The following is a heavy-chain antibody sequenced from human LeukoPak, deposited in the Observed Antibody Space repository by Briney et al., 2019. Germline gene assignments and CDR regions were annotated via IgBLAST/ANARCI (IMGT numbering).Heavy chain of an antibody. CDR1: GFTFSSYY. Sequence: GGSLRLSCAASGFTFSSYYMSWVRQAPGKGLEWVSYISGSSTTIYYSDSVKGRFTVSRDNARNSLYLQMNSLRAEDTAVYYCARDGERLRPNDYWGQGTLVTVSS. J-gene: IGHJ4*02. CDR3: ARDGERLRPNDY. D-gene: IGHD3-3*01. V-gene: IGHV3-48*01. CDR2: ISGSSTTI.